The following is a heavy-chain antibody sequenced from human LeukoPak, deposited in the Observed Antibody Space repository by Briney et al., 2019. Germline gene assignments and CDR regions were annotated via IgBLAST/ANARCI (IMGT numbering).Heavy chain of an antibody. V-gene: IGHV4-31*03. Sequence: SQTLSLTCTVSGGSISSGGYYWSWLRQHPGKGLEWIGYIYYSGSTYYNPSLKSRVTISVDTSKNQFSLKLSSVTAADTAVYYCARGGIAVAGGVDYWGQGTLVTVSS. J-gene: IGHJ4*02. CDR1: GGSISSGGYY. CDR2: IYYSGST. D-gene: IGHD6-19*01. CDR3: ARGGIAVAGGVDY.